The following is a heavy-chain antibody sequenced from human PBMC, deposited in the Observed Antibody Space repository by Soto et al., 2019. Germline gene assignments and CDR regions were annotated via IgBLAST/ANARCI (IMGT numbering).Heavy chain of an antibody. Sequence: QVQLVQSGAEVKKPGSSVRVSCKASVGTFSTYIISWVRQAPGQGLEWMGRISPMVGIAIYAQKFQGRIAITADKSTSIAYLEVTSLRNEDTAVYYCARLASGSYDYWGQGTLITVSS. CDR2: ISPMVGIA. V-gene: IGHV1-69*02. CDR1: VGTFSTYI. D-gene: IGHD1-26*01. CDR3: ARLASGSYDY. J-gene: IGHJ4*02.